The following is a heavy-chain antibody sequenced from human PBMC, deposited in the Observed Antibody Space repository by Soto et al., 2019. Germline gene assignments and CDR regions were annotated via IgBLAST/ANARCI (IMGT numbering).Heavy chain of an antibody. CDR2: IWYDGSNK. V-gene: IGHV3-33*01. J-gene: IGHJ4*02. CDR3: ARGAHGDYVFDY. D-gene: IGHD4-17*01. CDR1: GFTFSSYG. Sequence: QVQLVESGGGVVQPGRSLRLSCAASGFTFSSYGMHWVRQAPGKGLEWVAVIWYDGSNKYYADSVKGRFTISRDNSKNTLYLQMHSMRAEDTAVYYWARGAHGDYVFDYWGQGTLVTVSS.